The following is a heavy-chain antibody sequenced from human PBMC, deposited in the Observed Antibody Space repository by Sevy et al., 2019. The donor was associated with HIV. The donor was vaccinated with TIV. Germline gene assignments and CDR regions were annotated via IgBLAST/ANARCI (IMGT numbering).Heavy chain of an antibody. J-gene: IGHJ4*02. D-gene: IGHD6-13*01. Sequence: GGSLRLSCAASGFTFSSYAMSWVRQAPGKGLEWVSAISGSGGSTYYTDSVKDRFTISRDNSKNTLYLQMNSLRAEDTAVYYCAKPPPGAQQLAANWGQGTLVTVSS. CDR2: ISGSGGST. V-gene: IGHV3-23*01. CDR1: GFTFSSYA. CDR3: AKPPPGAQQLAAN.